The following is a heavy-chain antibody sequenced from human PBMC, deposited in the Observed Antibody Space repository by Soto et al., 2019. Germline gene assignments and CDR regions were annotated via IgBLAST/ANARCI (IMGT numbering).Heavy chain of an antibody. D-gene: IGHD6-19*01. V-gene: IGHV4-4*07. J-gene: IGHJ4*02. CDR1: GGSMTGYF. Sequence: QVQLQESGPGLVKPSETLSLTCTVSGGSMTGYFWSWIRQPAGKALEWIGHVYNSGNTDYNPSLASRITMAVDTSKRQFSLKVKSVTAADTAVYYCPRTHWVSGTEYWGQGILVTVSS. CDR3: PRTHWVSGTEY. CDR2: VYNSGNT.